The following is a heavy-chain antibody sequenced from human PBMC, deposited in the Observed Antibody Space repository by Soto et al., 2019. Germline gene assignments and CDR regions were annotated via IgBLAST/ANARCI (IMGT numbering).Heavy chain of an antibody. D-gene: IGHD6-25*01. CDR3: AKPGSGIAADLGY. J-gene: IGHJ4*02. CDR2: IWGSGSST. V-gene: IGHV3-23*01. Sequence: GGSLRLSCAASGFTFSSYGMHWVRQAPGKGLEWVSAIWGSGSSTYYADSVKGRFTISRDNSKNTLYLQMNSLRAEDTAVYYCAKPGSGIAADLGYWGQGTLVTVSS. CDR1: GFTFSSYG.